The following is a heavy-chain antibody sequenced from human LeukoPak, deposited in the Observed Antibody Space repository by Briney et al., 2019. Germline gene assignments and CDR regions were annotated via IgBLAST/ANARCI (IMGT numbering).Heavy chain of an antibody. J-gene: IGHJ4*02. Sequence: GGSLRLSCAASGFTFSTYSMNWVRQAPGKGLEWVSSISRSSTYISYADSVKGRFTVSRDNANNFLYLQMNRLRVEDTALYYCARPGISLLMAGPFDYWGQGTMVTVST. V-gene: IGHV3-21*04. CDR2: ISRSSTYI. D-gene: IGHD6-13*01. CDR3: ARPGISLLMAGPFDY. CDR1: GFTFSTYS.